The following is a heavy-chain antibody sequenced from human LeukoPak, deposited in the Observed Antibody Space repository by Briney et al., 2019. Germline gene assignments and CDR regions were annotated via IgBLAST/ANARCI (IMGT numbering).Heavy chain of an antibody. D-gene: IGHD2-15*01. V-gene: IGHV1-69*06. CDR2: IIPIFGTA. CDR3: ARDRGYCSGGSCRFDY. J-gene: IGHJ4*02. CDR1: GGTFSSYA. Sequence: SVKVSCKASGGTFSSYAISWVRQAPGQGLEWMGGIIPIFGTANYAQKFQGRVTITADKSTSTAYMELSSLRSEDTAVYYCARDRGYCSGGSCRFDYWGQGTLVTVSS.